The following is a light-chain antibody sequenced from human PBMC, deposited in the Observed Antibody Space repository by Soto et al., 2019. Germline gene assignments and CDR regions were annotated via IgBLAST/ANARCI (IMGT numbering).Light chain of an antibody. J-gene: IGLJ1*01. CDR1: KNDIGVYDF. CDR2: EVV. V-gene: IGLV2-8*01. CDR3: ESYAGSNTYV. Sequence: QSALTQPPSASGSPGQSVTISCTGTKNDIGVYDFVSWYQHHPGKAPRLIIYEVVQRPSGVPDRFSGYKSGNTAFLTVSGLQAADEADYFCESYAGSNTYVFGSGTKVTVL.